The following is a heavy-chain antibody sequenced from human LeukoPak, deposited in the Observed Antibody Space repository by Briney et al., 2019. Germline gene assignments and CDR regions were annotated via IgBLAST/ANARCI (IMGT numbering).Heavy chain of an antibody. J-gene: IGHJ4*02. CDR3: AKDGTWYCGGDCCSDLDY. Sequence: GGSLRLSCAASGFTFSSYGMHWVRQAPGKGLEWVAFIRYDGSNKYYADSVKGRFTIPRDNSKNTLYLQMNSLRAEDTAVYYCAKDGTWYCGGDCCSDLDYWGQGTLVTVSS. CDR1: GFTFSSYG. D-gene: IGHD2-21*02. CDR2: IRYDGSNK. V-gene: IGHV3-30*02.